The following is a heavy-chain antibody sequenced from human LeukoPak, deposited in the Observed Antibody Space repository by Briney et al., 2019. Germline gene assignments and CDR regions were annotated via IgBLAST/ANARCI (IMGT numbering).Heavy chain of an antibody. CDR2: INSDGSST. Sequence: GGSLRLSCAASGFTFSSYWMPWVRHAPGKGLVWVSRINSDGSSTSYADSVKGRFTISRDNAKNTLYLQMNSLRAEDTAVYYCAKDGIVVVVATFHWGQGTLVTVSS. CDR3: AKDGIVVVVATFH. D-gene: IGHD2-15*01. J-gene: IGHJ4*02. CDR1: GFTFSSYW. V-gene: IGHV3-74*01.